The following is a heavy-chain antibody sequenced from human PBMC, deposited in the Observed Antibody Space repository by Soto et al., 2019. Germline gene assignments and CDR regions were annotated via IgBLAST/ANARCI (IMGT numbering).Heavy chain of an antibody. J-gene: IGHJ4*02. CDR1: GYTFKDYY. V-gene: IGHV1-2*02. CDR2: INSNTGGT. Sequence: GASVKVSCKASGYTFKDYYMHWVRQAPGQGLEWMGCINSNTGGTNYAQKFQGRVTMNRDTYISTAYMELSRLRPDDTAVYYCARASVATGTHHFVSWGRGTMVTVSS. CDR3: ARASVATGTHHFVS. D-gene: IGHD1-1*01.